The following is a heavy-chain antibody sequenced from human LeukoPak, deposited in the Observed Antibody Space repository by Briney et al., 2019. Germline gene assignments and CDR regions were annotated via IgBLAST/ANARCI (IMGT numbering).Heavy chain of an antibody. J-gene: IGHJ6*02. CDR2: MNNGPGAT. D-gene: IGHD5-12*01. CDR3: AKTHYDLLDV. Sequence: GGSLRLSCAASGFSFSTPPMSWVRQPPGKGLDWVSAMNNGPGATFYRDSVRGRFTISRDDSKSTLYLQMNSLRAEDTGTYYCAKTHYDLLDVWGQGTTVTVSS. V-gene: IGHV3-23*01. CDR1: GFSFSTPP.